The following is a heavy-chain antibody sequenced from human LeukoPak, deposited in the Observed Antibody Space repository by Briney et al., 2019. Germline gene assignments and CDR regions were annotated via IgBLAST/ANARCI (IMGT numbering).Heavy chain of an antibody. V-gene: IGHV3-7*01. CDR2: IKQDGSEK. D-gene: IGHD3-3*01. Sequence: GGSLRLSCAASGFTFSSYWMSWVRQAPGKGLEWVANIKQDGSEKYYVDSVKGRFTISGDNAKNSLYLQMNSLRAEDTAVYYCARSITIFGVVIIYYYYYMDVWGKGTTVTVSS. J-gene: IGHJ6*03. CDR1: GFTFSSYW. CDR3: ARSITIFGVVIIYYYYYMDV.